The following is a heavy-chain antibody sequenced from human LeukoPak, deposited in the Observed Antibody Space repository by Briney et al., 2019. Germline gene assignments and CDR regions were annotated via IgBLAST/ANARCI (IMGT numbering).Heavy chain of an antibody. V-gene: IGHV4-34*01. Sequence: SETLSLTCAVYGGSFSGYYWSWIRQPPGKGLEWIGEINHSGSTNYNPSLKSRVTISVDTSKNQFSLKLSSVTAADTAVYYCARGRGCSSTSCYSFYWGQGTLVTVSS. J-gene: IGHJ4*02. CDR2: INHSGST. CDR3: ARGRGCSSTSCYSFY. D-gene: IGHD2-2*01. CDR1: GGSFSGYY.